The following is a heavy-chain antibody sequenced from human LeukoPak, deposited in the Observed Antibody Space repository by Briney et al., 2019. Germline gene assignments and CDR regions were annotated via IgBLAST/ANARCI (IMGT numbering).Heavy chain of an antibody. CDR3: AKDPYGSGSYYPSRISN. D-gene: IGHD3-10*01. Sequence: PGGSPRLSCAASGFTFSSYAMSWVRQAPGKGLEWVSAISGSGGSTYYADSVKGRFTISRDNSKNTLYLQMNSLRAEDTAVYCCAKDPYGSGSYYPSRISNWGQGTLVTVSS. CDR2: ISGSGGST. V-gene: IGHV3-23*01. CDR1: GFTFSSYA. J-gene: IGHJ4*02.